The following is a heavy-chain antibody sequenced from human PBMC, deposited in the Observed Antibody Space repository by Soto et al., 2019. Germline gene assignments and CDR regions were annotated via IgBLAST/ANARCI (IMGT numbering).Heavy chain of an antibody. CDR1: GGSITSSSYY. Sequence: QLHLRESGPGLVKPSETLSLPCTVSGGSITSSSYYWGWIRQPPGTGLEWIGSIYYSGSTYYNPSLKSRVTISVDTSKNQFSLKLSSVTAADTAVYYCATQEVGGSYVYTFDPWGQGTLVTVSS. CDR3: ATQEVGGSYVYTFDP. J-gene: IGHJ5*02. CDR2: IYYSGST. V-gene: IGHV4-39*01. D-gene: IGHD1-26*01.